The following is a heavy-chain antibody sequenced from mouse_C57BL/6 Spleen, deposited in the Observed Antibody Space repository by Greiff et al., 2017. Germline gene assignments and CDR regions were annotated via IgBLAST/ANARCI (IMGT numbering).Heavy chain of an antibody. Sequence: QVQLQQPGAELVKPGASVKMSCKASGYTFTSYWIPWVKQRPGQGLAWIGDIYPGSGSTNYNEKFKSKATLTVDTSSSTAYMQLSSLTSEDSAVYYCARGDVCYVNAMDYWGQGTSVTVST. CDR3: ARGDVCYVNAMDY. CDR1: GYTFTSYW. V-gene: IGHV1-55*01. D-gene: IGHD1-1*01. J-gene: IGHJ4*01. CDR2: IYPGSGST.